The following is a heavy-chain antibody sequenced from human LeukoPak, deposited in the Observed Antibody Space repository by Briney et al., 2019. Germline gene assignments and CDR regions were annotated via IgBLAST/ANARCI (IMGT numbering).Heavy chain of an antibody. CDR2: ISYDGSNK. D-gene: IGHD3-3*01. Sequence: PGGSLRVSCAASGFTFSSYAMHWVRQAPGKGLEWVAVISYDGSNKYYADSVKGRFTISRDNSKNTLYLQMNSLRAEDTAVYYCARDRARFLEWLLLDYWGQGTLVTVSS. CDR3: ARDRARFLEWLLLDY. CDR1: GFTFSSYA. V-gene: IGHV3-30-3*01. J-gene: IGHJ4*02.